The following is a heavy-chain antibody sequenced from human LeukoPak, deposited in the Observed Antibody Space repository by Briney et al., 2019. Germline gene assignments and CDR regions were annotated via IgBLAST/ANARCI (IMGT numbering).Heavy chain of an antibody. V-gene: IGHV3-30-3*01. J-gene: IGHJ4*02. CDR3: ARGVTMIAPRY. CDR2: ISYDGSNK. D-gene: IGHD3-22*01. CDR1: GFTFSSYA. Sequence: GGSLRLSCAASGFTFSSYAMHWVRQAPGKGLEWVAVISYDGSNKYYADSVKGRFTISRDNSKNTLYLQMNSLRAEDTAVYYCARGVTMIAPRYWGQGTLVTASS.